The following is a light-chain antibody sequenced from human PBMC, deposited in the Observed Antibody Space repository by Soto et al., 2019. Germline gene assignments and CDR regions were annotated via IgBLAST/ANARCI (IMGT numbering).Light chain of an antibody. J-gene: IGKJ4*01. V-gene: IGKV1-12*01. Sequence: DIQLTQAPSSVSASIVDRVTISCRASQSIYKWLVWYQQKPGKAPNLLIYAASSLQSGVPSRFSGSGYGTEFTLTISSLQPEDSATYYCQQADRFPLTFGGGTEVAI. CDR1: QSIYKW. CDR3: QQADRFPLT. CDR2: AAS.